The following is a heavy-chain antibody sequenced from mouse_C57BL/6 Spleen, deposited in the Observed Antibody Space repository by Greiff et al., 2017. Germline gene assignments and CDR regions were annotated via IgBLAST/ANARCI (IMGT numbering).Heavy chain of an antibody. CDR1: GFSFSDYG. Sequence: EVKLMESGGGLVQPGGSLTLSCAVSGFSFSDYGMAWVRQAPRKGPVWVAFISNLAYSIYYAATVTGRFTISRENAKNTLDLEMSSLRSEDTAMYYCARNWDGYFDYWGQGTTLTVSS. J-gene: IGHJ2*01. CDR3: ARNWDGYFDY. D-gene: IGHD4-1*01. V-gene: IGHV5-15*01. CDR2: ISNLAYSI.